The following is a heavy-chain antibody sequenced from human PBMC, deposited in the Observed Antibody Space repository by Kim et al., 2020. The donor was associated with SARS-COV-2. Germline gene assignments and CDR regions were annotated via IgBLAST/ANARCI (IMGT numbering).Heavy chain of an antibody. D-gene: IGHD6-6*01. Sequence: DSVKGRFTISRDNAKNTLYLQMNSLRAEDTAVYYCAKDMSRIAARLRVYWGQGTLVTVSS. CDR3: AKDMSRIAARLRVY. V-gene: IGHV3-23*01. J-gene: IGHJ4*02.